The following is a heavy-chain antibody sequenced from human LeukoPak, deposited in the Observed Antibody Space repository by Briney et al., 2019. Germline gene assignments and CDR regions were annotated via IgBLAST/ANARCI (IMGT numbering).Heavy chain of an antibody. V-gene: IGHV3-15*01. CDR1: GFTFSSYW. J-gene: IGHJ4*02. D-gene: IGHD2-15*01. Sequence: GGSLRLSCAASGFTFSSYWMSWVRQAPGKGLEWVGRIKNKSDGGKTDYAAPVKGRFTISRDDSKNTLYLQMNSLRAEDTAVYYCAKDFPGGRYCSGGSCYADYWGQGTLVTVSS. CDR2: IKNKSDGGKT. CDR3: AKDFPGGRYCSGGSCYADY.